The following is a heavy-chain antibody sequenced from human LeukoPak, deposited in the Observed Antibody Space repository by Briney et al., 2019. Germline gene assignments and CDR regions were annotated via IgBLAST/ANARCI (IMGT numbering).Heavy chain of an antibody. CDR3: ARGNGWKLHDY. D-gene: IGHD4-23*01. J-gene: IGHJ4*02. CDR1: DDSITTSY. V-gene: IGHV4-4*07. CDR2: VTRNGGVLYN. Sequence: PSETLSFTCTVSDDSITTSYWGWIRQSAGKGLEWIGRVTRNGGVLYNSNDSSLRSRVILSVDASKNQFYLTLSGVTAADTGVYYCARGNGWKLHDYWGQGIQVTVSS.